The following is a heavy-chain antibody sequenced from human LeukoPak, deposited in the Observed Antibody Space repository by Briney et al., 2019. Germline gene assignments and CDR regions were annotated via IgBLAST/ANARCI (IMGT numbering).Heavy chain of an antibody. CDR3: ARMFNYDILTGWGY. V-gene: IGHV3-66*01. CDR1: GFTVSSNY. J-gene: IGHJ4*02. Sequence: GGSLRLSCAASGFTVSSNYMSWVRQAPGKGLEWVSVIYSGGSTYYADSVKGRFTISRDNSKNTLYLQMNSLRAEDTAVYYCARMFNYDILTGWGYWGQGTLVTVSS. D-gene: IGHD3-9*01. CDR2: IYSGGST.